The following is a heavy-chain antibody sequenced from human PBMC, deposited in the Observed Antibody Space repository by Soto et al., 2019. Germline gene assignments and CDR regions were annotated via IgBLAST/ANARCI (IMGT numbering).Heavy chain of an antibody. CDR3: ATGPRIAAPPYYYYGMDV. J-gene: IGHJ6*02. V-gene: IGHV4-34*01. CDR2: INHSGST. CDR1: GGSFSGYY. Sequence: SETLSLTCAVYGGSFSGYYWSWIRQPPGKGLEWIGEINHSGSTNYSPSLKSRVTISVDTSKNQFSLKLSSVTAADTAVYYCATGPRIAAPPYYYYGMDVWGQGTTVTVSS. D-gene: IGHD6-6*01.